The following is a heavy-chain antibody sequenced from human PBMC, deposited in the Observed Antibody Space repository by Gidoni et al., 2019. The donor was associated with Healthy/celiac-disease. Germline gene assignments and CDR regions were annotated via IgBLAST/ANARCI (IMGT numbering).Heavy chain of an antibody. CDR3: AHRRGGPLWFGDDFDY. J-gene: IGHJ4*02. Sequence: QITLKESGPTLVKPTQTLTLTSTFSGFSLSTSGVGVGWIRQPPGKALEWLALIYWNDDKRYSPSLRSRLTITKDTSKNQVVLTMTNMDPVDTATYYSAHRRGGPLWFGDDFDYWGQGTLVTVSS. CDR1: GFSLSTSGVG. D-gene: IGHD3-10*01. CDR2: IYWNDDK. V-gene: IGHV2-5*01.